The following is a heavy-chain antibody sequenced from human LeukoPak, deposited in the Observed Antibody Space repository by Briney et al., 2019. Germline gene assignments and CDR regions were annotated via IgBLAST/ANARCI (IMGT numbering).Heavy chain of an antibody. V-gene: IGHV1-3*01. CDR2: INAGDGKT. Sequence: ASVKVSCKASGYTFTNYAMQWVRQAPGQRLEWMGWINAGDGKTRYSQKFQGRVTITRDTSASTAYMELSSLRSEDTAVYYCARERKDIVGATALFDYWGQGTLVTVSS. CDR1: GYTFTNYA. CDR3: ARERKDIVGATALFDY. D-gene: IGHD1-26*01. J-gene: IGHJ4*02.